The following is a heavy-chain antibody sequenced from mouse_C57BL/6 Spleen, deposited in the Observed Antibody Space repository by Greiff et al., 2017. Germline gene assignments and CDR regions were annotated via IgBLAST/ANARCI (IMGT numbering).Heavy chain of an antibody. CDR2: ISNGGGST. D-gene: IGHD3-2*02. V-gene: IGHV5-12*01. CDR3: ARLVDSSGYAWFAY. J-gene: IGHJ3*01. CDR1: GFTFSDYY. Sequence: EVKLVESGGGLVQPGGSLKLSCAASGFTFSDYYMYWVRQTPEKRLEWVAYISNGGGSTYYPDTVKGRFTISRDNAKNTLYLQMSRLKSEDTAMYYCARLVDSSGYAWFAYWGQGTLVTVSA.